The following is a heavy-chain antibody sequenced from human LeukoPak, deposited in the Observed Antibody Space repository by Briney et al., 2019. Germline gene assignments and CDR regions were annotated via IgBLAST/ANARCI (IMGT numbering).Heavy chain of an antibody. Sequence: SESLSLTCTVSGGSISSGDYYWSWIRQPPGKGLEWIGYIYYSGSTYYNPSLKSRVTISVDTSKNQFSLKLSSVTAADTAVYYCARVPYGSLNWFDRWGQGTLVTVSS. J-gene: IGHJ5*02. CDR1: GGSISSGDYY. CDR2: IYYSGST. D-gene: IGHD6-13*01. CDR3: ARVPYGSLNWFDR. V-gene: IGHV4-30-4*01.